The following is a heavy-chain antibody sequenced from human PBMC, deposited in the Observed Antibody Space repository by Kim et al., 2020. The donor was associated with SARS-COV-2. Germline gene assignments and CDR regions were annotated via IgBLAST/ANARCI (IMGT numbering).Heavy chain of an antibody. J-gene: IGHJ4*02. D-gene: IGHD3-10*01. V-gene: IGHV3-30*07. Sequence: DAVKSRFTRARDNSKNTLYLKMNSLRAEDTAVYYCARDQGEDYGSGSPDYWGQGTLVTVSS. CDR3: ARDQGEDYGSGSPDY.